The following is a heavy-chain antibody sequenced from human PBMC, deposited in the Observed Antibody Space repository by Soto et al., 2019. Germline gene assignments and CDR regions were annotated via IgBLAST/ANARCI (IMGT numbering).Heavy chain of an antibody. J-gene: IGHJ4*02. V-gene: IGHV3-30-3*01. CDR3: ASLEMATVSFDN. Sequence: QVQLVESGGGVVQPGRSLRLSCAASGFTFSSYAMHWVRQAPGKGLEWVAVISYDGSNKYYADSVKGRFTISRDNSKNTLYLQMNSLRAEDTAVYYCASLEMATVSFDNWGQGTLVTVSS. D-gene: IGHD4-4*01. CDR1: GFTFSSYA. CDR2: ISYDGSNK.